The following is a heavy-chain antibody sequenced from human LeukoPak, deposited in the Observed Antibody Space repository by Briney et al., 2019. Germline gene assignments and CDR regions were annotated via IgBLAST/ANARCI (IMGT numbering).Heavy chain of an antibody. CDR3: ASVRRGFGESSKYYSYYYMDV. Sequence: SGTLSLTCTVSGGSISSSTYYWGWIRQPPGKGLQWIGNIYYSGNTYYNPSLKSRVTISVDTSKNQFSLKLSAVTAADTAIYYCASVRRGFGESSKYYSYYYMDVWGNGTTVTISS. J-gene: IGHJ6*03. CDR2: IYYSGNT. V-gene: IGHV4-39*01. CDR1: GGSISSSTYY. D-gene: IGHD3-10*01.